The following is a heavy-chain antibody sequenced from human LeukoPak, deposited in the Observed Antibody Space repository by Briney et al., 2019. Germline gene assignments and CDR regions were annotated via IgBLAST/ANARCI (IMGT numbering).Heavy chain of an antibody. D-gene: IGHD2-2*01. Sequence: SLRLSCAASGFTFDDYAMHWVRQAPGKGLEWVSGISWNSGTIDYADSVKGRFTISRDNAKNSLYLQMNSLRAEDTALYYCAKDFTMHPRGFDYWGQGTLVTVSS. J-gene: IGHJ4*02. CDR2: ISWNSGTI. CDR1: GFTFDDYA. V-gene: IGHV3-9*01. CDR3: AKDFTMHPRGFDY.